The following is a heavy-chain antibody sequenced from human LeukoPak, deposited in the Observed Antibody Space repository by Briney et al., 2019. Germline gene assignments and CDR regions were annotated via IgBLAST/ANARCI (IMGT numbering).Heavy chain of an antibody. D-gene: IGHD6-13*01. J-gene: IGHJ4*02. CDR3: AKDYGLYSSSWIFDY. CDR1: GFTFSSYA. V-gene: IGHV3-23*01. CDR2: ISGSGGST. Sequence: GGSLRLSCAASGFTFSSYAMSWVRQAPGKGLEWVSAISGSGGSTYYADSVKGRFTISRDNSKNTLYLQMNSLRAEDTAVYYCAKDYGLYSSSWIFDYWGQGTLVTVSS.